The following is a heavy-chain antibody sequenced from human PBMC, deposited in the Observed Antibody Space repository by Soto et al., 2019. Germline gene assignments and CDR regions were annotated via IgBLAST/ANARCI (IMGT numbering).Heavy chain of an antibody. V-gene: IGHV4-59*01. Sequence: PSETLSPTCTVSGGSISSYYWSLIRQPPGKGLEWIGYIYYSGSTNYNPSLKSRVTISVDTSKNQFSLRLSSVTAADTAVYYCARRTGSSFAFFDYWGQGTLVTVSS. D-gene: IGHD6-13*01. CDR2: IYYSGST. J-gene: IGHJ4*02. CDR1: GGSISSYY. CDR3: ARRTGSSFAFFDY.